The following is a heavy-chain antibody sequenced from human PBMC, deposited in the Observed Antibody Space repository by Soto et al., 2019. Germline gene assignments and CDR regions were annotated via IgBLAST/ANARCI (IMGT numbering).Heavy chain of an antibody. CDR2: IIPIFGTA. V-gene: IGHV1-69*13. D-gene: IGHD6-19*01. J-gene: IGHJ4*02. Sequence: SVKVSCKASGGTFSSYAISWVRQAPGQGLEWMGGIIPIFGTANYAQKFQGRVTITADESTSTAYMELSSLRSEDTAVYYCARAPSGIAVTGPFDSWGQGTLVTVSS. CDR1: GGTFSSYA. CDR3: ARAPSGIAVTGPFDS.